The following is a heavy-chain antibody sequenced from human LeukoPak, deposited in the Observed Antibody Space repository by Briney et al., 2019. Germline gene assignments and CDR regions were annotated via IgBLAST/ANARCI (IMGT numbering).Heavy chain of an antibody. CDR2: TYYRSKWYN. V-gene: IGHV6-1*01. D-gene: IGHD6-13*01. CDR1: GDSVSSNSAT. Sequence: SQTLSLTCVISGDSVSSNSATWNWMRQSPSRGLEWLGRTYYRSKWYNDSAVSVESRITINPDTSKNQFSLQLNSVTPEDTAMYYCSREEPSGYSNVWGQGTLVTVSS. CDR3: SREEPSGYSNV. J-gene: IGHJ4*02.